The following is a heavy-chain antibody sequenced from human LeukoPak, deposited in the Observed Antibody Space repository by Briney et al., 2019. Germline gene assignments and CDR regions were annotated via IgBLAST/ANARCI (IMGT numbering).Heavy chain of an antibody. CDR2: ISGSGGST. J-gene: IGHJ4*02. CDR1: GFTFSSYG. CDR3: AKDHSSGYFSQGAPKN. Sequence: PGGSLRLSCAASGFTFSSYGMSWVRQAPGKGLEWVSAISGSGGSTYYADSVKGRFTISRDNSKNTPYLQMNSLRAEDTAVYYCAKDHSSGYFSQGAPKNWGQGTLVTVSS. D-gene: IGHD3-22*01. V-gene: IGHV3-23*01.